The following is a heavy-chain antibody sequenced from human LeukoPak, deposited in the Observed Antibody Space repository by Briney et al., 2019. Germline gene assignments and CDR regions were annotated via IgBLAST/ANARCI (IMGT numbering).Heavy chain of an antibody. CDR1: GGSISSGNYY. CDR2: ISTSGST. D-gene: IGHD6-13*01. J-gene: IGHJ4*02. Sequence: SETLSLTCTVSGGSISSGNYYWSWIRQPAGKGLEWIALISTSGSTNYNPSLKSRVTISVDTSKNQFSLKLSSVTAADTAVYYCARTAAGRTPNFDYWGQGTLVTVSS. V-gene: IGHV4-61*02. CDR3: ARTAAGRTPNFDY.